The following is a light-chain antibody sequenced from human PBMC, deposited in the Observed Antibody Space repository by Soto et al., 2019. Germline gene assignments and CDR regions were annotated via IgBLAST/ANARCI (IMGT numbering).Light chain of an antibody. V-gene: IGLV2-23*02. Sequence: QSALTQPASVSGSPGQSITISCSGSSSDVGSYDLVSWYQHHPGKAPKLVIYEVTKRPSGVSNRFSGSKSGNTASLTISGLQTEDEADYYCCSYAGSWIHVLFGGGTKVTVL. CDR3: CSYAGSWIHVL. CDR1: SSDVGSYDL. J-gene: IGLJ2*01. CDR2: EVT.